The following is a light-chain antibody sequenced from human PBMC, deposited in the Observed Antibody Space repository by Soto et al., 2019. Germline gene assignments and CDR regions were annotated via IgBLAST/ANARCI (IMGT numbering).Light chain of an antibody. Sequence: DIQLTQSPSSLSASVGDRVTITCRASQNIDNFLTWYQQKPGKAPKLLIYAASSLHSGVPSRFSGSGSGADFTLTITSMQSEDFATYYCQQASSSRWTFGQGTKVEIK. V-gene: IGKV1-39*01. CDR2: AAS. CDR1: QNIDNF. CDR3: QQASSSRWT. J-gene: IGKJ1*01.